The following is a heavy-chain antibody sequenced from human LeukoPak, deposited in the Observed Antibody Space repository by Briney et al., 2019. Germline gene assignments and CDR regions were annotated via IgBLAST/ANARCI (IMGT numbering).Heavy chain of an antibody. CDR3: ARVGRPAAMMGAYYYYYMDV. Sequence: PGRSLRLSCAASGFTFSSYAMHWVRQAPGKGLEWVAVISYDGSNKYYADSVKGRFTISRDNSKNTLYLQMNSLRAEDTAVYYCARVGRPAAMMGAYYYYYMDVWGKGTTVTVSS. J-gene: IGHJ6*03. CDR2: ISYDGSNK. D-gene: IGHD2-2*01. V-gene: IGHV3-30-3*01. CDR1: GFTFSSYA.